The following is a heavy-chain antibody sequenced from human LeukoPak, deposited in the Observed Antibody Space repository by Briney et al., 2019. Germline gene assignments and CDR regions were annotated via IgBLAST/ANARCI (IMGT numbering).Heavy chain of an antibody. CDR2: IKQDGSEK. D-gene: IGHD1-14*01. J-gene: IGHJ4*02. V-gene: IGHV3-7*01. CDR1: GFTFSSYW. CDR3: AKDNPLDY. Sequence: GGSLRLSCAASGFTFSSYWMSWVRQAPGKGLEWVANIKQDGSEKYYVDSVKGRFTISRDNSKNTVYLHINSLRTEDTALYYCAKDNPLDYWGQGTLVIVSS.